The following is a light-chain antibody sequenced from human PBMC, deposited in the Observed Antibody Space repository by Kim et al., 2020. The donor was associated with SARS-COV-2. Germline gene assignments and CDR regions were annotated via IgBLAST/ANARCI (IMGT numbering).Light chain of an antibody. CDR1: KLGDKY. V-gene: IGLV3-1*01. Sequence: VSPGQTASITCSGDKLGDKYACWYQQKPGQSPVLVIYQDSKRPSGIPGRFSGSNSGNTATLTISGTQAMDEADYYCQAWDSSIVVFGGGTQLTVL. J-gene: IGLJ2*01. CDR2: QDS. CDR3: QAWDSSIVV.